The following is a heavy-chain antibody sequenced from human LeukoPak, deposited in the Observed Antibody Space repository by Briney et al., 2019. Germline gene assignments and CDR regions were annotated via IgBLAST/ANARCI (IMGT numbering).Heavy chain of an antibody. J-gene: IGHJ4*02. V-gene: IGHV3-30-3*01. CDR2: ISYDGNNE. D-gene: IGHD6-19*01. Sequence: GGSLRLSCAASGFTFNSFAMHWVRQAPGKGLDWVAFISYDGNNEYYADSVRGRFTVSRDNSKNTLYLQMNSLRVEDTAVYYCARGDGSGWPLDKWGQGTLVTVSS. CDR1: GFTFNSFA. CDR3: ARGDGSGWPLDK.